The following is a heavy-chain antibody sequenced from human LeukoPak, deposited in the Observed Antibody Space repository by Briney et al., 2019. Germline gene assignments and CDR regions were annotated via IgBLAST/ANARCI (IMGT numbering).Heavy chain of an antibody. V-gene: IGHV3-30*02. CDR1: GFTFSSYG. CDR2: IRCVGSNK. Sequence: GGSLRLSCAASGFTFSSYGMHWVRQAPGKGLEWVAFIRCVGSNKYYADSVKGRFTISRDNSKHTLYLQMISLRDEDTAVYDCAKYGQLVPYFDYWGQGTLVTVSS. CDR3: AKYGQLVPYFDY. J-gene: IGHJ4*02. D-gene: IGHD6-13*01.